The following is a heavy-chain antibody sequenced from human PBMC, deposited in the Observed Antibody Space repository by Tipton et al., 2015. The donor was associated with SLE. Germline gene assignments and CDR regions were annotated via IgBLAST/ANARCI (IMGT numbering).Heavy chain of an antibody. CDR2: ITNGGST. Sequence: TLSLTCAVYGGSLSGYYWNWIRQPPGGGLEWIGEITNGGSTNYNSSLESRVTMSLDTSKNQFSLKLTSVTAADTAVYYCTRGRGGFDPWGQGTLVSVSS. CDR1: GGSLSGYY. J-gene: IGHJ5*02. V-gene: IGHV4-34*01. D-gene: IGHD3-10*01. CDR3: TRGRGGFDP.